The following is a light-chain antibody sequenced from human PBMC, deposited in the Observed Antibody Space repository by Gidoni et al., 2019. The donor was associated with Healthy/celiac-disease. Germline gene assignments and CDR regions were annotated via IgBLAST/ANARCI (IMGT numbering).Light chain of an antibody. J-gene: IGLJ3*02. Sequence: QLVLPQSPSASASLGASVTLTCTLSSGHSSYAIAWHKQQPEKGPRYLMKLHSYGSHSKGDGSPDRVSGSSSGAERYLTTSSLQSEDEAEYYCQTWGTGIRVFGGGTKLTVL. V-gene: IGLV4-69*01. CDR2: LHSYGSH. CDR1: SGHSSYA. CDR3: QTWGTGIRV.